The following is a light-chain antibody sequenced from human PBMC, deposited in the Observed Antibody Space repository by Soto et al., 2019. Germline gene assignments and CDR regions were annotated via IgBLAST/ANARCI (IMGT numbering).Light chain of an antibody. Sequence: QSALTQPRSVSGSPGQSVTISCTGTSSDVGGYNYVSWYQQYPGKAPKLMIYDVNKRPSGVPDRFSGSKSGNTASLTISGLQAEDEAAYYCCSYAGGYTYVFGTVTKLTVL. CDR3: CSYAGGYTYV. CDR2: DVN. J-gene: IGLJ1*01. V-gene: IGLV2-11*01. CDR1: SSDVGGYNY.